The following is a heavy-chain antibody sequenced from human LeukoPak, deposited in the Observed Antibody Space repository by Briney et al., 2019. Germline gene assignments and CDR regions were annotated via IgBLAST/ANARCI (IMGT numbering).Heavy chain of an antibody. CDR3: ANRNYYDSSPSYYAYYFDY. CDR2: ISGSGADT. D-gene: IGHD3-22*01. J-gene: IGHJ4*02. V-gene: IGHV3-23*01. CDR1: GFTFSTFV. Sequence: GGSLRLSCAASGFTFSTFVMSWVRQAPGKGLEWVSSISGSGADTHYADSVKGRFTISRDNSRYTLYLQMNSLRAEDTAIYYCANRNYYDSSPSYYAYYFDYWGQGTLVTVPS.